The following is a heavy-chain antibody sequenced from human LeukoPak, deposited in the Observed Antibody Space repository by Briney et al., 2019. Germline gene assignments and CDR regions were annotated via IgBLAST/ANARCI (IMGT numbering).Heavy chain of an antibody. CDR2: INHSGST. Sequence: PSETQSLTCAVYGGSFSGYYWSWIRQPPGKGLEWIGEINHSGSTNYNPSLKSRVTISVDTSKNQFSLKLSSVTAADTAVYYCARSPRRIAAAGSRFDYWGQGTLVTVSS. CDR3: ARSPRRIAAAGSRFDY. V-gene: IGHV4-34*01. CDR1: GGSFSGYY. J-gene: IGHJ4*02. D-gene: IGHD6-13*01.